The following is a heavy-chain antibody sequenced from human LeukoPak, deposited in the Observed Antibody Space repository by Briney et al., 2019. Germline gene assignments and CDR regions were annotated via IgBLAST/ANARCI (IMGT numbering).Heavy chain of an antibody. V-gene: IGHV3-23*01. D-gene: IGHD6-19*01. J-gene: IGHJ4*02. Sequence: PGGSLRLSCAGSGFTFSSYAMIWVRLAPGKGLEWVSAIDSSGRSTYYADSVKGRFTISRDNSKSTLYLQMNILGAGDTATYYCTRALIGVLAGNSDSWGQGTLVIVSS. CDR3: TRALIGVLAGNSDS. CDR1: GFTFSSYA. CDR2: IDSSGRST.